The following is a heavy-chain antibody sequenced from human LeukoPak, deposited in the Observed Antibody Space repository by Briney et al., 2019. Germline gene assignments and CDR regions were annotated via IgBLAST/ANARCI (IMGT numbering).Heavy chain of an antibody. CDR2: ISGSGGST. CDR3: AKALYGDYVPY. J-gene: IGHJ4*02. CDR1: GFTFSSYA. D-gene: IGHD4-17*01. Sequence: GRSLRLSCAASGFTFSSYAMSWVRQAPGKGLEWVSAISGSGGSTYYADSVKGRFTISRDNSKNTLYLQMNSLRAEDTAVYYCAKALYGDYVPYWGQGTLVAVSS. V-gene: IGHV3-23*01.